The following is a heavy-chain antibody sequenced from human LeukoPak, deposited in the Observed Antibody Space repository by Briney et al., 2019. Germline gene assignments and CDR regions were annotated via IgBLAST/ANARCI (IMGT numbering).Heavy chain of an antibody. Sequence: ASETLSLTCTVSGGSISSGGYYWSWIRQSPGKGLEWIGYIYHSGSIYYNPSLKSRVTISVDRSKNQFSLKLSSVTAADTAVYYCARGDRGDSSGYIHEYFQHWGQGTLVTVSS. D-gene: IGHD3-22*01. V-gene: IGHV4-30-2*06. CDR2: IYHSGSI. CDR1: GGSISSGGYY. J-gene: IGHJ1*01. CDR3: ARGDRGDSSGYIHEYFQH.